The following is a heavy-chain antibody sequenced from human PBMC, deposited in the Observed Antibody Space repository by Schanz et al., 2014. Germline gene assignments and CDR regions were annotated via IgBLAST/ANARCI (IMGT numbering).Heavy chain of an antibody. D-gene: IGHD6-13*01. CDR2: ISDSGDTA. CDR3: AKSQGSSFDS. Sequence: VQLVESGGGVVQPGGSLRLSCAASGITFSSHSFNWVRQAPGKGLEWVSLISDSGDTAYYADSVKGRFTISRDNFKGALYLQMSSLRAEDTAVYYCAKSQGSSFDSWGQGTLVTVSS. J-gene: IGHJ4*02. CDR1: GITFSSHS. V-gene: IGHV3-23*04.